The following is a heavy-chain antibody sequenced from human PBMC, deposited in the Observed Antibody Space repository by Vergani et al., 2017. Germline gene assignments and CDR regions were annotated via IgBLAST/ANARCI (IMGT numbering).Heavy chain of an antibody. CDR3: TKGSRGYTGYFFDY. Sequence: EVQLLESGGGLAQPGGSLRLSCAASGFSFPGYAMSWVRQAPGKGLEWVSSVSGSSATPYYADSVEGRFIISRDNSKNTLHLQMNSLRADDTAVYYCTKGSRGYTGYFFDYWGQGTLATVSS. V-gene: IGHV3-23*01. CDR2: VSGSSATP. CDR1: GFSFPGYA. D-gene: IGHD5-12*01. J-gene: IGHJ4*02.